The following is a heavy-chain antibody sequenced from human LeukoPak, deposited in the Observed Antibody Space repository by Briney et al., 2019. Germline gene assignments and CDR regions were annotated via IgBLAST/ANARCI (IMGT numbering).Heavy chain of an antibody. Sequence: ASVKVSCKASGYTFTSYFIYWVRQAPGQGLECMGIINPSDGTTNYAQKFQGRVTMTRDTSTSTVHMELSSLRSEDTAVYYCARGAQQWLVLRVWFDPWGQGTLVTVSS. CDR1: GYTFTSYF. V-gene: IGHV1-46*01. D-gene: IGHD6-19*01. CDR2: INPSDGTT. CDR3: ARGAQQWLVLRVWFDP. J-gene: IGHJ5*02.